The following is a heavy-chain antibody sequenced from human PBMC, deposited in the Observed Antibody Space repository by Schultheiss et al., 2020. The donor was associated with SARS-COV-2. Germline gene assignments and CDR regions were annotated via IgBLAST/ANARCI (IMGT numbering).Heavy chain of an antibody. CDR2: INPSGGST. Sequence: GESLKISCKASGYTFTSYYMHWVRQAPGQGLEWMGIINPSGGSTSYAQKFQGRVTMTRDTSTSTVYMELSSLRSEDTAVYYCATTTNPPYYYYGMDVWGQGTTVTVSS. CDR3: ATTTNPPYYYYGMDV. J-gene: IGHJ6*02. V-gene: IGHV1-46*01. CDR1: GYTFTSYY. D-gene: IGHD1-14*01.